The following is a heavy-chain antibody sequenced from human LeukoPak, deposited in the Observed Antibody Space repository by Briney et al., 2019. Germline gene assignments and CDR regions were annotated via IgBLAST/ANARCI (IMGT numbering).Heavy chain of an antibody. D-gene: IGHD1-20*01. J-gene: IGHJ4*02. V-gene: IGHV3-7*01. CDR1: GFTFNSYW. CDR2: IKQDGSYK. CDR3: ASDNWNNFGY. Sequence: PGGSLRLSCAASGFTFNSYWMSWVRQAPGKGLEWVANIKQDGSYKNYVDSVKGRFTISRDNAKNSLYLQMSSLRVEDTAVYYCASDNWNNFGYWGQGTLVTVSS.